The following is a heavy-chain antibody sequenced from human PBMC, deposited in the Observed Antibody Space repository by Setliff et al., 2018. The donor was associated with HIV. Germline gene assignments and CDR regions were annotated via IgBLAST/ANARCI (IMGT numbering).Heavy chain of an antibody. V-gene: IGHV1-3*01. CDR2: INAGNGNT. CDR3: ARDYSGTYYGDIDW. J-gene: IGHJ4*02. Sequence: GASVKVSCKASGYTFTTYGMHWVRQAPGQRLEWMAWINAGNGNTKYSQKFQGRVTITGDTSASTVYMELSSLRSEDTAVYYCARDYSGTYYGDIDWRGQGTLVTVSS. CDR1: GYTFTTYG. D-gene: IGHD1-26*01.